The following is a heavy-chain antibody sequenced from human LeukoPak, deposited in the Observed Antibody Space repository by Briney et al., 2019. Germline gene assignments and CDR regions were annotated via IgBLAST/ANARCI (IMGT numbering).Heavy chain of an antibody. J-gene: IGHJ4*02. CDR3: ARVDEMTTVTTQDY. V-gene: IGHV1-2*02. D-gene: IGHD4-11*01. CDR1: GYTFTGYY. CDR2: INPNSGGT. Sequence: ASVKVSCKASGYTFTGYYMHWVRQAPGQGLEWMGWINPNSGGTNYAQKLQGRVTMTTDTSTSTAYMELRSLRSDDTAVYYCARVDEMTTVTTQDYWGQGTLVTVSS.